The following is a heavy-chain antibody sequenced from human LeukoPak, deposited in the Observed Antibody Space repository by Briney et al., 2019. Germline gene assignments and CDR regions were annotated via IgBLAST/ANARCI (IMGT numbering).Heavy chain of an antibody. CDR1: GFTVSSNY. J-gene: IGHJ6*02. Sequence: GGSLRLSCAASGFTVSSNYMSWVRQAPGKGLEWVSVIYSGGSTYYADSVKGRLTIPRDNSKNTLYLQMNSLRAEDTAVYYCARDPGGDYYYYGMDVWGQGTTVTVSS. V-gene: IGHV3-66*02. CDR3: ARDPGGDYYYYGMDV. D-gene: IGHD4-17*01. CDR2: IYSGGST.